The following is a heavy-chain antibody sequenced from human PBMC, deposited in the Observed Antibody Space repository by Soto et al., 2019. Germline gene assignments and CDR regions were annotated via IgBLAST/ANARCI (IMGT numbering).Heavy chain of an antibody. CDR2: IHWNDDN. Sequence: QITLKESGPPLVKPTQTLTLTCTFSGFSLSTSGVGVGCVRQPPGKALEGLAVIHWNDDNHYTSSLKTRLTVTKDITKNQWVFTMTNMDPVDTGTYYCIHRRVNGGMDHWGPGILVTVSS. CDR3: IHRRVNGGMDH. CDR1: GFSLSTSGVG. V-gene: IGHV2-5*01. J-gene: IGHJ4*02.